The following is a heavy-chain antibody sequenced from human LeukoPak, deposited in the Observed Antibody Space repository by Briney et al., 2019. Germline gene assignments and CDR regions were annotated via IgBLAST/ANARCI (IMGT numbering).Heavy chain of an antibody. CDR2: IYTSGST. CDR3: ARGGYVDTAMVTRYFDY. Sequence: SETLSLTCTVSGGSISSYYWSWLRQPAGKGLEWIGRIYTSGSTNYNPSLTSRVTMSVDTSKNQFSLKLSSVTAADTAVYYCARGGYVDTAMVTRYFDYWGQGTLVTVSS. CDR1: GGSISSYY. V-gene: IGHV4-4*07. J-gene: IGHJ4*02. D-gene: IGHD5-18*01.